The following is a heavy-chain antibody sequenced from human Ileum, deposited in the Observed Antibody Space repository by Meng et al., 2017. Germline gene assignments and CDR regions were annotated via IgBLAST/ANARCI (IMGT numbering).Heavy chain of an antibody. V-gene: IGHV4-31*03. CDR3: ARDRFSSGSSNWFDP. D-gene: IGHD3-10*01. J-gene: IGHJ5*02. CDR1: GVSISRGFYH. Sequence: QLKESGPGLFKPQQTLSLTCTSSGVSISRGFYHWNWIRQHPGKGLEWIGSIYYSGTIYYNPSLKSRVTISLDTSKNQFSLNLSSVTAADTAVYYCARDRFSSGSSNWFDPWGQGTLVTVSS. CDR2: IYYSGTI.